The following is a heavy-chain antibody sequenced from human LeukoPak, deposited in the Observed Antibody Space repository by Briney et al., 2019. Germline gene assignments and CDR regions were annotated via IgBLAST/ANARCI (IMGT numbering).Heavy chain of an antibody. CDR3: ARDKSPYYYDSSGQNWFDP. J-gene: IGHJ5*02. V-gene: IGHV4-38-2*02. Sequence: SETLSLTCAVSGYSISSGYYWGWIRQPPGKGLEWIGSIYHSGSTYYNPSLKSRVTISVDTSKNQFSLKLSSVTAADTAVYYGARDKSPYYYDSSGQNWFDPWGQGTLVTVSS. CDR1: GYSISSGYY. D-gene: IGHD3-22*01. CDR2: IYHSGST.